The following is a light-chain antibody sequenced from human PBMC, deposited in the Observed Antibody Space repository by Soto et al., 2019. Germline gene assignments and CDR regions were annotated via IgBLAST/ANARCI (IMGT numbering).Light chain of an antibody. CDR2: DAS. CDR1: QSISSW. J-gene: IGKJ1*01. Sequence: DIQMTQSPSTLSASVGDRVTITCRAGQSISSWLAWYQQKPGKAPKLLIFDASSLENGVPSRFNGSGSGTEFTLTISSLQPDDFATYYCQQYNSYWRTFGQGTKVDIK. V-gene: IGKV1-5*01. CDR3: QQYNSYWRT.